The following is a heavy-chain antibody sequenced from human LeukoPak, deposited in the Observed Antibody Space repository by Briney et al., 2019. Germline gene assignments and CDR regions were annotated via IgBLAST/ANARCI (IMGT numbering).Heavy chain of an antibody. J-gene: IGHJ5*02. CDR2: IYYTGST. CDR3: ARDAPLGYCSSTSCYGGWFDP. CDR1: GGSINSYY. V-gene: IGHV4-59*01. D-gene: IGHD2-2*01. Sequence: SETLSLTCTVSGGSINSYYWNWIRQPPGKGLEWIGYIYYTGSTNYNPSLKSRVTISVDTSKNQFSLKLSSVTAADTAVYYCARDAPLGYCSSTSCYGGWFDPWVQGTRVTVSS.